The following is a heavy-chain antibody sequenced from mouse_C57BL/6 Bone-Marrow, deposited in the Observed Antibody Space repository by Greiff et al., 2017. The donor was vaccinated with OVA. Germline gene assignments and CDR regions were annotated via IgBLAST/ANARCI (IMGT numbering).Heavy chain of an antibody. CDR1: GYSITSGYY. Sequence: EVQVVESGPGLVKPSQSLSLTCSVTGYSITSGYYWNWIRQFPGNKLEWMGYISYDGSNNYNPSLKNRISITRDTSKNQFFLKLNSVTTEDTATYYCARPYYYASKDYWGQGTSVTVSS. D-gene: IGHD1-1*01. J-gene: IGHJ4*01. CDR3: ARPYYYASKDY. V-gene: IGHV3-6*01. CDR2: ISYDGSN.